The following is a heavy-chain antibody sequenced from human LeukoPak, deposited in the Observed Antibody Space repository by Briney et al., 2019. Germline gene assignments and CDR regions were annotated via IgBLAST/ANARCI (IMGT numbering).Heavy chain of an antibody. V-gene: IGHV1-24*01. CDR3: ATQFGSYDPFDY. D-gene: IGHD1-26*01. CDR1: GYTLTELS. CDR2: FDPEDGET. J-gene: IGHJ4*02. Sequence: ASVKVSCMVSGYTLTELSMHWVRQAPGKGLEWMGGFDPEDGETIYAQKFQGRVTMTEDTSTDTAYMELSSLRSEDTAVYYCATQFGSYDPFDYWGQGTLVTVSS.